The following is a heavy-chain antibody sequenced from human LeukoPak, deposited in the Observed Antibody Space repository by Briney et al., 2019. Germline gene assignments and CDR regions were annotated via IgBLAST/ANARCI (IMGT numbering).Heavy chain of an antibody. V-gene: IGHV4-59*01. Sequence: SETLSLTCTVSGGSITSYYWSWIRQPPGQGLEWIGYIHYSGSSNYNPSLKNRVTMSADTSKNQFSLKLSSVTAADTAVFYCATTYYYGSGSFYPFDFWGQGTLVTVSS. CDR3: ATTYYYGSGSFYPFDF. J-gene: IGHJ4*02. D-gene: IGHD3-10*01. CDR2: IHYSGSS. CDR1: GGSITSYY.